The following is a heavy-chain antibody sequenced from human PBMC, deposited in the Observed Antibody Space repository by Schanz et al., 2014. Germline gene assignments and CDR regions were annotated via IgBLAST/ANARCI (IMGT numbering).Heavy chain of an antibody. CDR1: GFSVSSNY. D-gene: IGHD3-22*01. Sequence: EVQLVESGGGLIQPGGSLRLSCAASGFSVSSNYMSWVRQAPGKGLEWVSVIYRGGSTYYADSVKGRFTISRDNSKNTLYAQTNRLRAEDASVDRCARDKNYDDSAEYGMDVWGQGTAVTVSS. J-gene: IGHJ6*02. CDR2: IYRGGST. V-gene: IGHV3-53*01. CDR3: ARDKNYDDSAEYGMDV.